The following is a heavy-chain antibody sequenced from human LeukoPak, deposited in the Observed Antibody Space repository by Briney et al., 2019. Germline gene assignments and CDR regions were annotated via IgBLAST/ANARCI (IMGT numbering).Heavy chain of an antibody. D-gene: IGHD1-26*01. CDR2: ISYDGSNK. CDR1: GFTFSSYV. CDR3: ARELPSDY. V-gene: IGHV3-30*04. Sequence: GGSLRLSCAASGFTFSSYVMHWVRQAPGKGPEWVAVISYDGSNKYYADSVKGRFTISRDNSKNTLFLQMNSLRAEDTAVYYCARELPSDYWGQGTLVTVSS. J-gene: IGHJ4*02.